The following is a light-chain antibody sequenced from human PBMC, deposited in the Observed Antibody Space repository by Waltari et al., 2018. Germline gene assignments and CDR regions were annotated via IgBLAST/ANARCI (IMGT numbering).Light chain of an antibody. J-gene: IGKJ1*01. CDR2: KTS. CDR3: QQNNSHFWT. V-gene: IGKV1-5*03. CDR1: QSFGNW. Sequence: DIQMTQSPSTLSASVGDRVTITCRASQSFGNWLVWYQQKPGKAPKLLIYKTSSLQSGVPSRFSGSGSGTQFTLTISSLQPDDFATYYCQQNNSHFWTFGQGTKVDIK.